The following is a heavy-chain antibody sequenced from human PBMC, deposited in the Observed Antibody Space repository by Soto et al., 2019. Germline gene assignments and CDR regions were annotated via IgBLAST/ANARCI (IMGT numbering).Heavy chain of an antibody. CDR2: IYPDDSEI. V-gene: IGHV5-51*01. CDR1: GYTFSTYW. D-gene: IGHD2-21*01. J-gene: IGHJ4*01. Sequence: PGESLKISCQGSGYTFSTYWVAWVRHTPGKGLECMGIIYPDDSEIKYSPSFDDQATFSVDKSTNTAYLHWTTLRAPDTRSRFCARSPAGNSQAPFDYRGHGTLGTGSS. CDR3: ARSPAGNSQAPFDY.